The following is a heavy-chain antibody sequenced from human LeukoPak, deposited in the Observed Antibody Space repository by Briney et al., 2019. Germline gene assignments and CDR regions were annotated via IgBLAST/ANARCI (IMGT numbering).Heavy chain of an antibody. CDR1: GFSFTNFW. J-gene: IGHJ4*02. V-gene: IGHV3-7*04. D-gene: IGHD3-10*01. CDR2: IHPEGKEK. Sequence: GGSLRLSCAVSGFSFTNFWMSWVRHARGGGLEWVANIHPEGKEKLHVESEKGRFTISRDNTKNLLFLKMNGLRVEDTAVYYCARGDAFSGADWGQRTLVTVSS. CDR3: ARGDAFSGAD.